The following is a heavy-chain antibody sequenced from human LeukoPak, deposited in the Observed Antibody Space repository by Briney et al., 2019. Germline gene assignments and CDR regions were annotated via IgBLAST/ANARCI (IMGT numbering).Heavy chain of an antibody. Sequence: PSETLSLTCTVSGGSISSGGYYWSWIRQHPGKGLEWIGYIYYSGSTYYNPSLKSRVTISVDTSKNQFSLKLSSVTAADTAVYYCARDLPYCGGDCYADWGQGTLVTVSS. J-gene: IGHJ4*02. CDR1: GGSISSGGYY. CDR2: IYYSGST. D-gene: IGHD2-21*02. CDR3: ARDLPYCGGDCYAD. V-gene: IGHV4-31*03.